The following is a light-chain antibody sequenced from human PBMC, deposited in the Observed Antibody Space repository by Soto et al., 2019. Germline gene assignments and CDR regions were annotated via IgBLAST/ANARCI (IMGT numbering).Light chain of an antibody. CDR3: QQYNNWPLA. Sequence: EILMTQSPCSLSVSPGGIATLSCRVIQSVSSNLAWYQQKPGQAPRLLIYGASTRATGIPDRFSGSGSGTEFTLTISSLQSEDFAVYYCQQYNNWPLAFGQGTRLEIK. V-gene: IGKV3-15*01. CDR2: GAS. J-gene: IGKJ5*01. CDR1: QSVSSN.